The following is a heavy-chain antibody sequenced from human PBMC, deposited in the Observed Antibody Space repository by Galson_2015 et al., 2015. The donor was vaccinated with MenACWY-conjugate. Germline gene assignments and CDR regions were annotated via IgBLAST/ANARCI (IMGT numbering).Heavy chain of an antibody. CDR2: IIPPYDTT. V-gene: IGHV1-69*06. J-gene: IGHJ1*01. CDR3: ATSPLFDDITMLPAAIWPVQR. CDR1: GGTFNRHA. D-gene: IGHD2-2*02. Sequence: SVKVSCKVSGGTFNRHAISWVRQAPGQGLEFMGGIIPPYDTTKYARKFQGRVTITADKSTSTAYMELTRLSSADTAVYYCATSPLFDDITMLPAAIWPVQRWGRGAMVT.